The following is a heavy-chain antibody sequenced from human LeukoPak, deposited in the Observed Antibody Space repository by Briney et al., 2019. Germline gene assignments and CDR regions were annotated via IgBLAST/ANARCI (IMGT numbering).Heavy chain of an antibody. CDR3: TRDYCSGGSCYSGFDP. D-gene: IGHD2-15*01. Sequence: GGSLRLSCTASGFTFGDYAMSWVRQAPGKGLAWVGFIRSKAYGGTTEYAASVKGRFTISRDDSKSIAYLQMNSLKTEDTAVYYCTRDYCSGGSCYSGFDPWGQGTLVTVSS. CDR2: IRSKAYGGTT. CDR1: GFTFGDYA. J-gene: IGHJ5*02. V-gene: IGHV3-49*04.